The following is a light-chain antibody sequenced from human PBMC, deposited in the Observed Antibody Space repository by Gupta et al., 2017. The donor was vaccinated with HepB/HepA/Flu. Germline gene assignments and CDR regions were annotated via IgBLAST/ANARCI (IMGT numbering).Light chain of an antibody. V-gene: IGLV3-21*04. CDR3: HIWDSISHHV. J-gene: IGLJ1*01. Sequence: SYVLTQPPSVSVAPGQTATITCGGNNIGIKSVHWYQQKPGQAPLLIMFYDKDRPSGIPERFSGSNSGGTATLTXSXVEAGDXADYYCHIWDSISHHVFGPGTKVTVL. CDR2: YDK. CDR1: NIGIKS.